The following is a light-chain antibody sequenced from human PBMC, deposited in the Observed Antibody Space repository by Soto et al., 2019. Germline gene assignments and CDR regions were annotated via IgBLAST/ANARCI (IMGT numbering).Light chain of an antibody. CDR1: SSDVGGYNY. V-gene: IGLV2-14*01. J-gene: IGLJ1*01. Sequence: QSALTQPASVSGSPGQSITISCTGTSSDVGGYNYVSWYQQHTGKAPKLMIYEVSNRPSGVSNRFPGSKSGNTASLTISGLQAEDEADYYCSSYTSSSTYVCGTGTKV. CDR3: SSYTSSSTYV. CDR2: EVS.